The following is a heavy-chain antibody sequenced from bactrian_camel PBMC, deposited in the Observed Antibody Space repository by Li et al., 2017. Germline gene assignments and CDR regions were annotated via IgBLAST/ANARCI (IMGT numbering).Heavy chain of an antibody. Sequence: HVQLVESGGGSVQAGGSLRLSCAASGTIYSTQCMGWFRQAPGNECELVSTIGSNGATYYRDSVKGRFTISRDGAKRMVSLQMNTLKQEDTARYYCAADLPPYGSTCPGSLGYWGQG. CDR2: IGSNGAT. V-gene: IGHV3S53*01. CDR3: AADLPPYGSTCPGSLGY. J-gene: IGHJ6*01. D-gene: IGHD6*01. CDR1: GTIYSTQC.